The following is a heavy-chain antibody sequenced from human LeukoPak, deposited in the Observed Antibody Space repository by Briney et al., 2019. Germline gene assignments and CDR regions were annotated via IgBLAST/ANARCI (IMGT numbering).Heavy chain of an antibody. CDR3: ARGVDYDILTTGNWFDP. CDR1: GGTFSSYA. V-gene: IGHV1-69*04. J-gene: IGHJ5*02. Sequence: GASVKVSCKASGGTFSSYAISWVRQAPGQGLEWMGRTIPILGIANYAQKFQGRVTITADKSTSTAYMELSSLRSEDTAVYYCARGVDYDILTTGNWFDPWGQGTLVTVSS. D-gene: IGHD3-9*01. CDR2: TIPILGIA.